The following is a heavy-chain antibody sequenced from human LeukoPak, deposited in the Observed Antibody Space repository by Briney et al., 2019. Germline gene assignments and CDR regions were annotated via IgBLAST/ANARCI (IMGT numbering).Heavy chain of an antibody. D-gene: IGHD3-10*01. CDR2: ISAYNGNT. J-gene: IGHJ5*02. Sequence: ASVRVSCTASGYTFTSYGISWVRQAPGQGLEWMGWISAYNGNTNYAQKLQGRVTMTTDTSTSTAYMELRSLRSDDTAVYYCARRYGSGSQYNWFDPWGQGTLVTVSS. CDR1: GYTFTSYG. V-gene: IGHV1-18*01. CDR3: ARRYGSGSQYNWFDP.